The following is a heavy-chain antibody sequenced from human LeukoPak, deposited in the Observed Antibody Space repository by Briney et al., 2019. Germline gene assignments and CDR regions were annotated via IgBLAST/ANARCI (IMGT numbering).Heavy chain of an antibody. J-gene: IGHJ5*02. CDR1: GYAISRRYY. Sequence: SATLSITCTGSGYAISRRYYCGWLRQPLENVLELIGSIYHSGSTYYNPSLKSRVTISVDTSKNQFSLKLSSVTAADTAVYYCARKYYDFWGGFNWFDPWGQGTLVTVSS. CDR2: IYHSGST. V-gene: IGHV4-38-2*02. CDR3: ARKYYDFWGGFNWFDP. D-gene: IGHD3-3*01.